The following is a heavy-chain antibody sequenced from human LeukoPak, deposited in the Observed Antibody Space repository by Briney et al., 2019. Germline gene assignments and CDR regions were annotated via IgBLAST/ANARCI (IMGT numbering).Heavy chain of an antibody. D-gene: IGHD5-18*01. CDR2: ISGSGGST. J-gene: IGHJ4*02. CDR3: AKVKHTWIQLWLWAALDY. CDR1: GFAVSSNY. Sequence: GGSLRLSCAASGFAVSSNYMSWVRQAPGKGLEWVSAISGSGGSTYYADSVKGRFTISRDNSKNTLYLQMNSLRAEDTAVYYCAKVKHTWIQLWLWAALDYWGQGTLVTVSS. V-gene: IGHV3-23*01.